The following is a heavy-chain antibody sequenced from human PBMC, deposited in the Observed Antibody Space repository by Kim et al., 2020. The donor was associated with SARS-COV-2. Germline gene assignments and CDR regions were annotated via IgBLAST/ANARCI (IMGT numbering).Heavy chain of an antibody. D-gene: IGHD6-19*01. Sequence: YADSVKGRFTISRDNSKNTLYLQMNSLRAEDTAVYYCARDFRLGSEAYAYWGQGTLVTVSS. J-gene: IGHJ4*02. V-gene: IGHV3-33*01. CDR3: ARDFRLGSEAYAY.